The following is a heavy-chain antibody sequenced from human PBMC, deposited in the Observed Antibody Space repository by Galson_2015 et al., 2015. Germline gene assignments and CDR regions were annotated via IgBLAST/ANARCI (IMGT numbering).Heavy chain of an antibody. CDR3: ASAGYSYGYFSSSLYYMDV. V-gene: IGHV1-8*01. D-gene: IGHD5-18*01. J-gene: IGHJ6*03. Sequence: SVKVSCKASGYTFTSYDINWVRQATGQGLEWMGWMNPNSGNTGYAQKFQGRVTMTRNTSISTAYMELSSLRSEDTAVYYCASAGYSYGYFSSSLYYMDVWGKGTTVTVSS. CDR2: MNPNSGNT. CDR1: GYTFTSYD.